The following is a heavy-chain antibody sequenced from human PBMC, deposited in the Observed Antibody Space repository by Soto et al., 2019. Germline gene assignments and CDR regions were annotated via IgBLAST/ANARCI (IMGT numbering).Heavy chain of an antibody. J-gene: IGHJ4*02. Sequence: QVQLVESGGGVVQPGRSLRLSCAASGFTFSSYGMHWVRQAPGKGLEWVAVIWYDGSNKYYADSVKGRFTISRDNSKNTLDLQMNSLRAEDTAVYYCARARSTVTTPSLAYWGQGTLVTVSS. CDR1: GFTFSSYG. CDR2: IWYDGSNK. CDR3: ARARSTVTTPSLAY. D-gene: IGHD4-17*01. V-gene: IGHV3-33*01.